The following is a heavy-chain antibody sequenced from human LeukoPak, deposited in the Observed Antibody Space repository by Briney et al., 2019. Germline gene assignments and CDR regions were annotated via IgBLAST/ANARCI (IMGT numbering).Heavy chain of an antibody. CDR2: IKQDGSEK. CDR3: ARDTRTFDY. V-gene: IGHV3-7*01. J-gene: IGHJ4*02. CDR1: GFSFSNYW. D-gene: IGHD1-26*01. Sequence: GGSLRLSCAASGFSFSNYWMHWVRQPPGKGLGWVANIKQDGSEKYYVDSVKGRFTISRDNAKNSLFLQMNSLRAEDTAVYYCARDTRTFDYWGQGTLVTVSS.